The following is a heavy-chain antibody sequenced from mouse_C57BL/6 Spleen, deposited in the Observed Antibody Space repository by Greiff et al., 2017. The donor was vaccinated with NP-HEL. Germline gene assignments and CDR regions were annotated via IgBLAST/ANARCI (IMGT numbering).Heavy chain of an antibody. Sequence: EVKLVESGGGLVQPGGSLSLSCAASGFTFTDYYMSWVRQTPGKALEWLGFIRTKANGYTTEASAYVKGRFTISRDNSQSILYLQMNALRAEDRATYYCARSGTYFGYWGQCTTLTVAS. CDR3: ARSGTYFGY. CDR2: IRTKANGYTT. CDR1: GFTFTDYY. V-gene: IGHV7-3*01. D-gene: IGHD2-14*01. J-gene: IGHJ2*01.